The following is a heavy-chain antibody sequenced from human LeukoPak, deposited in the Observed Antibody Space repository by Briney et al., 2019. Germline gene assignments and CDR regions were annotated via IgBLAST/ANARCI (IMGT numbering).Heavy chain of an antibody. D-gene: IGHD4-17*01. J-gene: IGHJ5*02. CDR2: IMPLFGTA. V-gene: IGHV1-69*05. Sequence: SVKVSCKPSGDTFNNSAISWVRQAPGQGLEWLGGIMPLFGTAGYAQEFQGRVTITKDESTRTVYLELTSLTSDDTAVYYCARDVHGDYGSGWFDPWGQGTLVSVSS. CDR1: GDTFNNSA. CDR3: ARDVHGDYGSGWFDP.